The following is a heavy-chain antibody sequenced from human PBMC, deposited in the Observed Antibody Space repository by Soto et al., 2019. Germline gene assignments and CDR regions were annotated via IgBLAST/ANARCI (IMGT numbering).Heavy chain of an antibody. CDR3: ARDVVVVAATDWFDP. D-gene: IGHD2-15*01. J-gene: IGHJ5*02. CDR2: INHSGST. Sequence: SETLSLTCAVYGGSFSDYYWSWIRQPPGKGLEWIGEINHSGSTNYNPSLKSRVTISVDTSKNQFSLKLSSVTAADTAVYYCARDVVVVAATDWFDPWGQGTLVTVSS. CDR1: GGSFSDYY. V-gene: IGHV4-34*01.